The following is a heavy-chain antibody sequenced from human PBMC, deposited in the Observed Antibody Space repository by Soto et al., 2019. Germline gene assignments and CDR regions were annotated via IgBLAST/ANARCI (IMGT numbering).Heavy chain of an antibody. CDR2: IYPGDSDT. CDR3: ARCPGDWQHYRYSMDV. J-gene: IGHJ6*02. V-gene: IGHV5-51*01. Sequence: GEYLKISCKGSGYSFTNYWIGWVRQMPGNSLEWMGIIYPGDSDTRYSPSFQGQVTITADRSISTAYLQWSSLKASDTPMYYCARCPGDWQHYRYSMDVWGQGTTVTVSS. CDR1: GYSFTNYW. D-gene: IGHD2-21*01.